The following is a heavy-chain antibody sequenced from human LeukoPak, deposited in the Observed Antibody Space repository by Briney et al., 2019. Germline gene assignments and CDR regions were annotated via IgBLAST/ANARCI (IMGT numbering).Heavy chain of an antibody. CDR2: LKEDGRAT. CDR1: VFAFSTYW. Sequence: PWESLRLSFAAPVFAFSTYWMTWVRQAPGKGPEWVDNLKEDGRATYYVDPVKGRFTISRDNAKKSLYLQMNSLRAEDTAVYYCARDSPGYLAYDSWGQGTLVTVSS. J-gene: IGHJ4*02. V-gene: IGHV3-7*04. D-gene: IGHD1-1*01. CDR3: ARDSPGYLAYDS.